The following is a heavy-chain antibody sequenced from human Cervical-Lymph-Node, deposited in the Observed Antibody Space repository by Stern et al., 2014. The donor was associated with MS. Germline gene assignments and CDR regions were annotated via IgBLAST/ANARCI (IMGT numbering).Heavy chain of an antibody. D-gene: IGHD4-17*01. CDR3: AKEGGDYD. J-gene: IGHJ4*02. V-gene: IGHV3-30*18. CDR1: GFTFSSYG. Sequence: VQLVESGGGVVQPGRSLRLSCAASGFTFSSYGMHWVRQAPGTGLEWVAVISYDGSNKYYADSVKGRFTISRDNSKNTLYLQMNSLRAEDTAVYYCAKEGGDYDWGQGTLVTVSS. CDR2: ISYDGSNK.